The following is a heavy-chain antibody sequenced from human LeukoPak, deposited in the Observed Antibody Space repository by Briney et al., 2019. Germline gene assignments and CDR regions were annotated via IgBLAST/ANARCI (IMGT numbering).Heavy chain of an antibody. CDR3: ARDYDAFDI. CDR1: RFTFSSYA. V-gene: IGHV3-30-3*01. CDR2: ISYDGSNK. J-gene: IGHJ3*02. Sequence: GGSLRLSCAASRFTFSSYAMHWVRQAPGKGLEWVAVISYDGSNKYYADSVKGRFTISRDNSKNTLYLQMNSLRAEDTAVYYCARDYDAFDIWGQGTMVTVSS.